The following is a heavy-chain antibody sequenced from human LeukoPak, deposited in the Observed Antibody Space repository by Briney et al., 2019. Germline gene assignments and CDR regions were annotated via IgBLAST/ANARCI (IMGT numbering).Heavy chain of an antibody. V-gene: IGHV4-59*08. D-gene: IGHD6-6*01. Sequence: SETLSLTCTVSGGSLTTYYWSWLRQPPGKGLEWIGYIYYSRGTMYNPSLKSRVTISIDTSKNQLSLKLSSVNAADTAVYYCARGRYSSSSPFDYWGQGTLVTVSS. CDR2: IYYSRGT. CDR3: ARGRYSSSSPFDY. J-gene: IGHJ4*02. CDR1: GGSLTTYY.